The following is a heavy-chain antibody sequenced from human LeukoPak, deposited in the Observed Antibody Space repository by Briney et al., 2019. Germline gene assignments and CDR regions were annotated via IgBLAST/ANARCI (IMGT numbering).Heavy chain of an antibody. CDR2: INHSGST. Sequence: KSSETLSLTCTVSGGSISSYYWSWIRQPPGKGLEWIGEINHSGSTNYNPSLKSRVTISVDTSKNQFSLKLSSVTAADTAVYYCARGGIEMGDYWGQGTLVTVSS. V-gene: IGHV4-34*01. CDR1: GGSISSYY. D-gene: IGHD5-24*01. CDR3: ARGGIEMGDY. J-gene: IGHJ4*02.